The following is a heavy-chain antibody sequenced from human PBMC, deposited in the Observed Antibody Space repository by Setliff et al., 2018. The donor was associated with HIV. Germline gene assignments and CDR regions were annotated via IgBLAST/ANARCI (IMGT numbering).Heavy chain of an antibody. CDR1: GGSFSGYY. CDR3: ARRSGWAYDY. Sequence: SETLSLTCAVYGGSFSGYYWSWIRQPPGKGLGWIGEIIHSGSTNYSPSLKSRVTISVDTSKNQFSLKLSSVTAADTAVYYCARRSGWAYDYWGQGTLVTVSS. CDR2: IIHSGST. V-gene: IGHV4-34*12. D-gene: IGHD6-19*01. J-gene: IGHJ4*02.